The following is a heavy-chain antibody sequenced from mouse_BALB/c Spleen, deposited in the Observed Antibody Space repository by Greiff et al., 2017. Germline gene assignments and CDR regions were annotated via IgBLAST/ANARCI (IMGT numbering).Heavy chain of an antibody. V-gene: IGHV1-7*01. CDR1: GYTFTSYW. J-gene: IGHJ3*01. CDR3: ARSGTWFAY. D-gene: IGHD1-1*02. Sequence: VKLMESGAELAKPGASVKMSCKASGYTFTSYWMHWVKQRPGQGLEWIGYINPSTGYTEYNQKFKDKATLTADKSSSTAYMQLSRLTSEDSAVYYCARSGTWFAYWGQGTLVTVSA. CDR2: INPSTGYT.